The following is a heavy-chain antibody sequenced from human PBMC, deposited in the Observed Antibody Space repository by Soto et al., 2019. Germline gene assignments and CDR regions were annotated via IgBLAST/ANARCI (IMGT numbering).Heavy chain of an antibody. CDR1: GFTFSSCA. CDR3: ARDNRPAAGSAAGGY. V-gene: IGHV3-23*01. J-gene: IGHJ4*02. Sequence: EVQLLESGGGLVQPGGSLRLSCEASGFTFSSCAMGWVRQAPGKGLEWVSTISGSGVSTYYADSVKGRFTISRDNSKNTLYLQMNSLRADDTAVYYCARDNRPAAGSAAGGYWGQGTLVTVSS. CDR2: ISGSGVST. D-gene: IGHD6-13*01.